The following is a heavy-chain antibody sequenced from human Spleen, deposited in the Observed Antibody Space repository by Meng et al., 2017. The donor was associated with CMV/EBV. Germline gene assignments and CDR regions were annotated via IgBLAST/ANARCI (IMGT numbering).Heavy chain of an antibody. V-gene: IGHV1-2*02. CDR2: INPNSGGT. J-gene: IGHJ6*02. CDR3: ARVKRYCTGGTCSSTGYYGMDV. D-gene: IGHD2-15*01. CDR1: GYTFTDYY. Sequence: ASVKVSCKASGYTFTDYYTHWVRQAPGQGLEWMGWINPNSGGTNYAQKFQGRITMTGDTSITTAYMELSRLRSDDMAVYHCARVKRYCTGGTCSSTGYYGMDVWGQGTTVTVSS.